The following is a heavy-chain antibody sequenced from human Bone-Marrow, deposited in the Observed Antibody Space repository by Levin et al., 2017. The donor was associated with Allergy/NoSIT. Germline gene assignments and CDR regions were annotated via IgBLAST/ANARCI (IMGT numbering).Heavy chain of an antibody. CDR2: ISGDAVST. CDR3: VKSDCGTIGCRLFHY. J-gene: IGHJ4*02. Sequence: PGGSLRLSCAASGFTSSNSAMSWVRQAPGKGLEWVSGISGDAVSTYYEDSVKGRFTISRDNSKNTLYLQMNSLRAEDTAVYHCVKSDCGTIGCRLFHYWGQGTLVTVSS. D-gene: IGHD1-7*01. CDR1: GFTSSNSA. V-gene: IGHV3-23*01.